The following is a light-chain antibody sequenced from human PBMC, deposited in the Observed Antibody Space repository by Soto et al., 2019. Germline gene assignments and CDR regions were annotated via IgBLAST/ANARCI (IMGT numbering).Light chain of an antibody. CDR3: AAGDDSLNGAL. V-gene: IGLV1-44*01. Sequence: QSVLTQPPSASGTPGQRVTMSCSGGSSNIGSNTVSWYQHLPGTAPQLLIYSDTQRASGVADRFSGSKSGTSASLAISGLQSDDEADYYCAAGDDSLNGALFGTGTKATAL. CDR1: SSNIGSNT. J-gene: IGLJ1*01. CDR2: SDT.